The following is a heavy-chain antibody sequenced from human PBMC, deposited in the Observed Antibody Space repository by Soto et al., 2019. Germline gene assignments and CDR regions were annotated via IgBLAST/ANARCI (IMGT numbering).Heavy chain of an antibody. CDR1: GFTFSSYG. CDR2: ISYDGSNK. V-gene: IGHV3-30*03. Sequence: PGGSLRLSCAASGFTFSSYGMHWVRQAPGKGLEWVAIISYDGSNKYYVDSVKGRFTISRENAKNSLYLQMNSLRAGDTAVYYCARGEVGASNPRLDYWGQGTLVTVSS. D-gene: IGHD1-26*01. J-gene: IGHJ4*02. CDR3: ARGEVGASNPRLDY.